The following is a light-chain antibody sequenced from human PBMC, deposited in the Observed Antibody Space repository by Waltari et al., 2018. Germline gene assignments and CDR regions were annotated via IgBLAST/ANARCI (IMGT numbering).Light chain of an antibody. V-gene: IGKV1-5*03. CDR2: RAS. CDR3: QQYNSYST. J-gene: IGKJ1*01. CDR1: QSINTW. Sequence: DIQMTQSPSTLSASVGDRVIITCRVSQSINTWLAWYQQKPGKAPRVLIYRASSLETGVPSRFSGSGSGTEFTLTISGLQPDDFATYYCQQYNSYSTFGQGTRVEIK.